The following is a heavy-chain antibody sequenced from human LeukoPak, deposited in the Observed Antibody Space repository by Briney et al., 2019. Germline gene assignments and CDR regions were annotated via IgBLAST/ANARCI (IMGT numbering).Heavy chain of an antibody. V-gene: IGHV4-31*03. CDR2: IYYSGST. Sequence: SETLSLTCTVSGGSISSGGYYWSWIRQHPGKGLEWIGYIYYSGSTYYNPSLKSRVTISVDTSKNQFSLKLSSVTAADTAVYYCSSGWYDGPYYFDYWSQGTLVTVSS. J-gene: IGHJ4*02. CDR3: SSGWYDGPYYFDY. D-gene: IGHD6-19*01. CDR1: GGSISSGGYY.